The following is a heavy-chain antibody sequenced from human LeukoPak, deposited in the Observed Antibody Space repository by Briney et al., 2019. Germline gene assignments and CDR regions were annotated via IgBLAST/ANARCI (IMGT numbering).Heavy chain of an antibody. CDR2: TSGSGSST. Sequence: GGSLRLSRAASGFTFSSCGMSWVRQAPTTGLGWVSATSGSGSSTYYADSAKDRFTIPRENSRNTLYLQMNSLRVEDTALYYCAKRSTGGSRSRDFDYWGQGTLVTVSS. J-gene: IGHJ4*02. CDR1: GFTFSSCG. V-gene: IGHV3-23*01. D-gene: IGHD2-8*02. CDR3: AKRSTGGSRSRDFDY.